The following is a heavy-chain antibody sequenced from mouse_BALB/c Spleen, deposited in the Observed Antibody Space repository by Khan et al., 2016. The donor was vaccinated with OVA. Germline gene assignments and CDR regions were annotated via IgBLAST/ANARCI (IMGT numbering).Heavy chain of an antibody. CDR1: GFSLTGYG. V-gene: IGHV2-6-7*01. CDR2: IWGDGST. D-gene: IGHD2-10*01. CDR3: ARAYYANYRETMDY. J-gene: IGHJ4*01. Sequence: QIQLVQSGPGLVAPSQSLSITCTVSGFSLTGYGVSWVRQPPGKGLEWLGMIWGDGSTDYESALKSRLSISKDNSKSQVFLKMNSLQTDDTARYYCARAYYANYRETMDYWGQGTSGTVSS.